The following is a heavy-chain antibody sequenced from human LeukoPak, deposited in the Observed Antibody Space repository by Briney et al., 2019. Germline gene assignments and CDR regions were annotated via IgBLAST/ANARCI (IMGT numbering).Heavy chain of an antibody. CDR2: IWYDGSNQ. D-gene: IGHD3-10*01. V-gene: IGHV3-33*01. CDR3: AREGGSGSYSTFFDY. Sequence: GGSLRLSCAASGFTFSNYIIHWVRQAPGKGLEWVTLIWYDGSNQHYADSVKGRFTISRDNSENTLYLQMNSLRAEDAAVYYCAREGGSGSYSTFFDYWGQGTLVTVSS. CDR1: GFTFSNYI. J-gene: IGHJ4*02.